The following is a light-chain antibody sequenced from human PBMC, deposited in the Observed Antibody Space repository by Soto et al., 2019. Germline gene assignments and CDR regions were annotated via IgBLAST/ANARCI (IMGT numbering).Light chain of an antibody. CDR2: LGS. CDR1: QSLLHSNGNDF. CDR3: MQALQTPFT. V-gene: IGKV2-28*01. J-gene: IGKJ3*01. Sequence: VMTQSPLSLPATTGEPASISCRSSQSLLHSNGNDFLEWYLQKPGQSPQLLIYLGSNRASGVPDRFSGSGSGTDFTLKISRVEAEDVGVYYCMQALQTPFTFGPGTKVDIK.